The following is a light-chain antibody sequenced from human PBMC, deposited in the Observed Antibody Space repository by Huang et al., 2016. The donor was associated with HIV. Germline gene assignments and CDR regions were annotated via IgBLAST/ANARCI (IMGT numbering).Light chain of an antibody. J-gene: IGKJ1*01. CDR1: PGIRND. Sequence: IQMTQSPLSLSASVGDTVTITCRASPGIRNDLGWYQQKPGKAPQLVIYRASSLQRGGPTRFSGSGSGTDFSLTISGLQPEDFATYYCLQHYNYPRTFGQGTKVEI. CDR3: LQHYNYPRT. V-gene: IGKV1-6*01. CDR2: RAS.